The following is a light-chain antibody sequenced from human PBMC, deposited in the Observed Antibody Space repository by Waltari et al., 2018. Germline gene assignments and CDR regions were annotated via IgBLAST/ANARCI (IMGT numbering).Light chain of an antibody. CDR2: KAN. V-gene: IGLV8-61*01. CDR1: SGSVSTTYY. CDR3: LIYMGSGIWV. J-gene: IGLJ3*02. Sequence: QTVVTQEPSLSVSPGGTVTLTCALSSGSVSTTYYARCYQQTPGQAPRTLVYKANSRSSGVPDRFSGSILGNKAALTITGAQAEDDSDYYCLIYMGSGIWVFGGGTKLTVL.